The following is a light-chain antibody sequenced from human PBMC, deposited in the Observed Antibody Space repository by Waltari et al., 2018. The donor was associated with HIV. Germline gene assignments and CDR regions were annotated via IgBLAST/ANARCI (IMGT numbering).Light chain of an antibody. V-gene: IGLV2-23*02. CDR2: EVS. CDR3: CSYAGSRV. Sequence: QSALTQPAPVSGSPGPSLTISCTGTSSAVGSYNLVSWYQQHPGKAPKLMIYEVSKRPSGVSNRFSGSKSGNTASLTISGLQAEDEADYYCCSYAGSRVFGGGTKPTVL. J-gene: IGLJ2*01. CDR1: SSAVGSYNL.